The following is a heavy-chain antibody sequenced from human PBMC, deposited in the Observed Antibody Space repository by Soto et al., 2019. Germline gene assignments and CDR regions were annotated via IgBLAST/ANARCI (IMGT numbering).Heavy chain of an antibody. CDR1: GFTFSDYY. J-gene: IGHJ6*02. CDR2: ISSSGSTI. D-gene: IGHD3-3*01. Sequence: GGSLRLSCAASGFTFSDYYMSWIRQAPGKGLEWVSYISSSGSTIYYADSVKGRFTISRDNAKNSLYLQMNSLRAEDTAVYYCARDIWEWLNYGIDVWGQRTTVTFSS. CDR3: ARDIWEWLNYGIDV. V-gene: IGHV3-11*01.